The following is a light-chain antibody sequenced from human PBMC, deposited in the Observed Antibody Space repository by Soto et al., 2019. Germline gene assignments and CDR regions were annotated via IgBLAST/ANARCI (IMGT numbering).Light chain of an antibody. Sequence: EIVRTQSPATLYLSPGERATLSCRASQSVSSSLAWYQQKHGQAPRLLISDTSNRATGIPARFSGSGSGTDFTLTISSLEPEDFAVYYCQQRSDWRITFGQGTRLEIK. CDR3: QQRSDWRIT. CDR1: QSVSSS. CDR2: DTS. V-gene: IGKV3-11*01. J-gene: IGKJ5*01.